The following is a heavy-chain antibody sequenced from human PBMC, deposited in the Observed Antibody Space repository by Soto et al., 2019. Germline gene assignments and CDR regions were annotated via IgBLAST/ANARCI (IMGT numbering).Heavy chain of an antibody. D-gene: IGHD3-22*01. CDR1: GGTFSNYA. CDR2: IIPIFGTA. Sequence: SVKVSFKASGGTFSNYAISWVRQAPGQGLEWMGGIIPIFGTANYAQKFQGRVTITADESTSTAYMELSSLRSEDTAVYYCARAHAGYDSSGYPRMDVWGQGTTVTVSS. J-gene: IGHJ6*02. V-gene: IGHV1-69*13. CDR3: ARAHAGYDSSGYPRMDV.